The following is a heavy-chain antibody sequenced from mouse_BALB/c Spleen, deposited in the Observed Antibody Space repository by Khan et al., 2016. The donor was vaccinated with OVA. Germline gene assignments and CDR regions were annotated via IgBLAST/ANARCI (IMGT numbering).Heavy chain of an antibody. J-gene: IGHJ3*01. CDR1: GYTFTDFA. CDR3: VRGSGKSRCAY. V-gene: IGHV1S137*01. Sequence: QVQLQQSGAELVRPGVSVRISCKGSGYTFTDFAMHWVKQSHAKSLEWLGVISTYYGDVDYNHKFRDKATMTVDKSSSTAYMELAGLTSEDSAVYCCVRGSGKSRCAYWGQGTLVTVSA. D-gene: IGHD1-3*01. CDR2: ISTYYGDV.